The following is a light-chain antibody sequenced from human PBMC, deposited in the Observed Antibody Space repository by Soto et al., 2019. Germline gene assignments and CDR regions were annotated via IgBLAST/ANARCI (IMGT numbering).Light chain of an antibody. J-gene: IGKJ4*01. CDR1: QRVSGY. CDR2: DAS. CDR3: QQLSNWPLT. Sequence: EIVLTQSPATVSLSPGERATLSCRASQRVSGYLAWYQHKPGQAPRLLISDASTGATGIPARFSGGGSETDFTLTISSLEPEDSAVYYCQQLSNWPLTFGGGTKVEIK. V-gene: IGKV3-11*01.